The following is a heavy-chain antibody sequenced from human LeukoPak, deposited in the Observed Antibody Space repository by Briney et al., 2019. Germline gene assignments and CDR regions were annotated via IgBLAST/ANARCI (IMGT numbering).Heavy chain of an antibody. CDR3: TREVPLSGSYIYFDY. V-gene: IGHV3-49*03. J-gene: IGHJ4*02. Sequence: GGSLRLSCTASGFTFGDYAMSWFRQAPGKGLEWVGFIRSKAYGGTTEYAASVKGRFTISRDDSKSIAYLQMNSLKTEDTAVYYCTREVPLSGSYIYFDYWGQGTLVTVSS. CDR2: IRSKAYGGTT. D-gene: IGHD1-26*01. CDR1: GFTFGDYA.